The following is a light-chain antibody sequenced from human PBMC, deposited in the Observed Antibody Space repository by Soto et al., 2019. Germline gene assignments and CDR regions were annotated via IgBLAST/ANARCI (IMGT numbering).Light chain of an antibody. V-gene: IGKV3-15*01. Sequence: VSLSQEERATFSCRASQSVSINLAWYQQKPGQAPRLLIYDASTRATGLPARFSGSGSGTEFTLTVSSLQSADFAVYYCQPDTTFPLIPFGQVTRL. CDR3: QPDTTFPLIP. CDR2: DAS. J-gene: IGKJ5*01. CDR1: QSVSIN.